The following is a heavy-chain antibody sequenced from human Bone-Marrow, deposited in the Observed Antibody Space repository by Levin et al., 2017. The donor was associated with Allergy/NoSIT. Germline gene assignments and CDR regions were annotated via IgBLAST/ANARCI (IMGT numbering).Heavy chain of an antibody. V-gene: IGHV4-34*01. D-gene: IGHD2-15*01. Sequence: SETLSLTCAVYGASFSNYYWTWIRQPPGKGLEWIGEVNHIGSTNYNPSLKSRVTMSVDASKNQSSLQVNFVTAADKAVYYCARLRFEKKTDLICRLVARGFEHWGQGTLVTVSS. CDR3: ARLRFEKKTDLICRLVARGFEH. CDR2: VNHIGST. J-gene: IGHJ4*02. CDR1: GASFSNYY.